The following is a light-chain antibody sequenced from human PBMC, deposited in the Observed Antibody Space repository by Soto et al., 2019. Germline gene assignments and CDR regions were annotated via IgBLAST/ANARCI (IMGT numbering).Light chain of an antibody. Sequence: QSVLSQPPSASGTPGQRVTISCSGSSSNIGSNTVNWYQQLPGTAPKLLIYSNNQRPSGVPDRFSGSKSGTSASLAISGLQSEDEADYYCAEWDDSLNCHYLFATGPKATV. J-gene: IGLJ1*01. CDR2: SNN. V-gene: IGLV1-44*01. CDR3: AEWDDSLNCHYL. CDR1: SSNIGSNT.